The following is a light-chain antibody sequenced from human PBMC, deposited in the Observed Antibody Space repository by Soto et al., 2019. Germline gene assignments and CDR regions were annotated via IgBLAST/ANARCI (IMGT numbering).Light chain of an antibody. CDR1: QTISSW. CDR3: QHYNSYSEA. J-gene: IGKJ1*01. CDR2: KAS. Sequence: DIQFNQSPSFLSESVGDRVTIPCRASQTISSWLAWYQQKPGKAPKXMIYKASTLKSGVPSRFSGSGSGTEVNLTISSLQPDDFATYDCQHYNSYSEAFGQGTKVDIK. V-gene: IGKV1-5*03.